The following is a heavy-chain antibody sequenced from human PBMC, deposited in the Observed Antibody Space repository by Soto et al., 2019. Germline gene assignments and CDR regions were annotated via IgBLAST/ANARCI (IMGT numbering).Heavy chain of an antibody. V-gene: IGHV3-23*01. CDR2: VSGSGGST. J-gene: IGHJ4*02. D-gene: IGHD6-19*01. CDR1: GFTFSSYT. Sequence: GGSLRLSCAASGFTFSSYTMSWVRQAPGKGLEWISAVSGSGGSTYYADSVKGRFTISRDNSKDTLYLQMNNLRAEDTAVYYCAKERSSGWSFDYWGQGTLVTVSS. CDR3: AKERSSGWSFDY.